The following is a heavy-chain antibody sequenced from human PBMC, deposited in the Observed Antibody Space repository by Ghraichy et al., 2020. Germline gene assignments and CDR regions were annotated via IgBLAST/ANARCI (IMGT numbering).Heavy chain of an antibody. D-gene: IGHD3-3*01. V-gene: IGHV4-34*01. CDR2: INNSGST. CDR3: ARKGPYDFWSGYYTSYYYYGMDV. CDR1: GGSFSGYY. Sequence: SETLSLTCAVYGGSFSGYYWSWIRQPPGKGLEWIGEINNSGSTNYNPSLKSRVTISVDTSKNQFSLKLSSVTAADTAVYYCARKGPYDFWSGYYTSYYYYGMDVWVQGTTVTVSS. J-gene: IGHJ6*02.